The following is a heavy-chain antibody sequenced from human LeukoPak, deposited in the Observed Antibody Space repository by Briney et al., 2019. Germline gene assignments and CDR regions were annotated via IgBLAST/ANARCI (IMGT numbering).Heavy chain of an antibody. CDR1: GSTFTYSA. D-gene: IGHD6-19*01. Sequence: GGSLRLSCAASGSTFTYSAMTWVRQAPGKGLEWVSTVSGSGGNTYYADSVKGRFTISRDNSESTVSLQMNSLRAQDTAVYYCAKSLAVPGSPDQWGQGTLVTVSS. V-gene: IGHV3-23*01. CDR3: AKSLAVPGSPDQ. CDR2: VSGSGGNT. J-gene: IGHJ4*02.